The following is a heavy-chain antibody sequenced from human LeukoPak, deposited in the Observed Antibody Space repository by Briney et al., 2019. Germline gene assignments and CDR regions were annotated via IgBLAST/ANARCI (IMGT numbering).Heavy chain of an antibody. CDR3: AQNFYDSSGLYFDY. D-gene: IGHD3-22*01. Sequence: PGGSLRLSCAASGIPFSSYGMHWVRQAPGKGLEWVAVISFDGSNKYYVDSVKGRFTISRDNSKNSLYLQMNSLRAADTAVYYCAQNFYDSSGLYFDYWGQGTLVTVSS. CDR2: ISFDGSNK. V-gene: IGHV3-30*18. CDR1: GIPFSSYG. J-gene: IGHJ4*02.